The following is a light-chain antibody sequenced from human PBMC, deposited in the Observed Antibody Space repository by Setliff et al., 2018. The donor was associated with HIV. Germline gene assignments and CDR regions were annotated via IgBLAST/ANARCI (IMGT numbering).Light chain of an antibody. CDR3: SSYTSSNTPYV. CDR2: AGG. J-gene: IGLJ1*01. V-gene: IGLV2-14*01. Sequence: QSALTQPASVSGSPGQSITISCTGTSSDVGDYNYVSWYQQHPGKAPKLIIYAGGNRPSGVSNRFSGSKSGNTASPTISGLQAEDEADYYCSSYTSSNTPYVFGTGTKFTVL. CDR1: SSDVGDYNY.